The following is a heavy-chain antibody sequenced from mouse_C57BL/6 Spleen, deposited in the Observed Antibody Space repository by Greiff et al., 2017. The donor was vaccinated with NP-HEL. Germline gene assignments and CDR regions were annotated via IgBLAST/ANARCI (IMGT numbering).Heavy chain of an antibody. CDR1: GYAFSSYW. V-gene: IGHV1-80*01. D-gene: IGHD1-1*01. CDR3: ARGRDYYYGSSPPWYFDV. CDR2: IYPGDGDT. J-gene: IGHJ1*03. Sequence: VQVVESGAELVKPGASVKISCKASGYAFSSYWMNWVKQRPGKGLEWIGQIYPGDGDTNYNGKFKGKATLTADKSSSTAYMQLSSLTSEDSAVYFCARGRDYYYGSSPPWYFDVWGTGTTVTVSS.